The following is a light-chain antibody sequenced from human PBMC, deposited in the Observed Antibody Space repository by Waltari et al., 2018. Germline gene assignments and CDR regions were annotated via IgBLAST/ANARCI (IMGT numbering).Light chain of an antibody. CDR1: SSNIGAGYD. J-gene: IGLJ3*02. CDR2: ANR. Sequence: QSVLTPPPSVSGAPGPRVTISCTGRSSNIGAGYDVHWYQQLPGTAPKLLIYANRNRPSGVPDRFSGSKSGTSASLAITGLQPEDEADYYCQSYDSSLTGRPWVFGGGTKLTVL. V-gene: IGLV1-40*01. CDR3: QSYDSSLTGRPWV.